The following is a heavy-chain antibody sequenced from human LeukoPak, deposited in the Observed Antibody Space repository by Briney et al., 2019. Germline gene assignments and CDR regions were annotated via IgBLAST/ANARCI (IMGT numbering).Heavy chain of an antibody. CDR2: INTYNGNT. CDR3: ARDYGSGSYYAKHKFDY. J-gene: IGHJ4*02. Sequence: GSVTVSCKTSGYTFTDYYIHWVRQAPGEGLEWMGWINTYNGNTNYAQKLQGRVIMTTDTSTSTAYMELRSLRYDDTAVYYCARDYGSGSYYAKHKFDYWGQGTLVTVSS. D-gene: IGHD3-10*01. V-gene: IGHV1-18*04. CDR1: GYTFTDYY.